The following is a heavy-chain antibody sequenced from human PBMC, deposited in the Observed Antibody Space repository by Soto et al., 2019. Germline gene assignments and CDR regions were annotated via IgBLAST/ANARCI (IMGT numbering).Heavy chain of an antibody. J-gene: IGHJ5*02. CDR1: GFPFSSYT. Sequence: PGGSLRLSCATSGFPFSSYTMTWVRQTPGKGLEWVSSISGNSGNTYYADSVKGRFTISRDNSKNTLHLQRNSLRGEDTAVYYWAKDAGGHCLYRGYWFDPWGRGILVTVSS. V-gene: IGHV3-23*01. CDR2: ISGNSGNT. CDR3: AKDAGGHCLYRGYWFDP. D-gene: IGHD3-16*01.